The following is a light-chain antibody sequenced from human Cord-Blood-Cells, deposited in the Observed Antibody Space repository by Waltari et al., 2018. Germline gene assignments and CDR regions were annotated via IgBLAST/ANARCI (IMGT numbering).Light chain of an antibody. Sequence: QSALTQPASVYGSPGQPITIPCTGTSSDVGSYNLVSWYQQHPGKAPKLMIYEGSKRPSGVSNRFSGSKSGNTASLTISGLQAEDEADYYCCSYAGSSTLVFGGGTKLTVL. CDR1: SSDVGSYNL. V-gene: IGLV2-23*01. J-gene: IGLJ2*01. CDR3: CSYAGSSTLV. CDR2: EGS.